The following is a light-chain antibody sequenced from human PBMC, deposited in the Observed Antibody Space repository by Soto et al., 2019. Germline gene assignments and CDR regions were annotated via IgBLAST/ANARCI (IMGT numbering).Light chain of an antibody. V-gene: IGKV1-6*01. CDR2: AAS. J-gene: IGKJ2*01. CDR3: LQDYSYPYT. Sequence: AIQMTQSPSSLSASVGDRVTITCRASQGIRNDLGWYQQKPGRAPKLLIYAASSLHSGVSSRFSGSGSGTDFTLTISSLQPEDFATYYCLQDYSYPYTFGQGNKLEIK. CDR1: QGIRND.